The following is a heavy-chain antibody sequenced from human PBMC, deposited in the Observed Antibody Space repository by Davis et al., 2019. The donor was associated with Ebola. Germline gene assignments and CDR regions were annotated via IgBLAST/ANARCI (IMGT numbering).Heavy chain of an antibody. J-gene: IGHJ3*02. V-gene: IGHV3-23*01. CDR2: LGTSADT. Sequence: GESLKISCAASGFIFRSYVMSWVRQAPGKGLEWVSTLGTSADTYYADSVKGRFTISRDNSKNTLYLQMNSLRVEDTAIYYCVKDTSDIWFDIWGQGTMVTVSS. CDR3: VKDTSDIWFDI. CDR1: GFIFRSYV. D-gene: IGHD3-9*01.